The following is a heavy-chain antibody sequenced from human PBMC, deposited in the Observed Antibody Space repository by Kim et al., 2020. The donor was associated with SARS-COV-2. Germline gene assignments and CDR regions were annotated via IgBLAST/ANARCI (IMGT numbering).Heavy chain of an antibody. J-gene: IGHJ5*01. CDR3: ASDHRITMVRGGTPKGWF. Sequence: SETLSLTCAVYGGSFSGYYWSWIRQPPGKGLEWIGEINHSGSTNYNPSLKSRVTISVDTSKNQFSLKLSSVTAADTAVYYCASDHRITMVRGGTPKGWF. CDR2: INHSGST. V-gene: IGHV4-34*01. D-gene: IGHD3-10*01. CDR1: GGSFSGYY.